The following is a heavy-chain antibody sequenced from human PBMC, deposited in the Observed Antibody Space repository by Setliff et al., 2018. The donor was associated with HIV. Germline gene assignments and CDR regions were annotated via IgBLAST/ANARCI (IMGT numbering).Heavy chain of an antibody. Sequence: GGSLRLSCAASGFTFSSYSMNWVRQAPGKGLEWVSTIGAAGYPTHYAESVKGRFTISKDNSKNTLYLQMSSLRDEDTAVYYCARADSSNWYHVDYWGQGTLVTVSS. J-gene: IGHJ4*02. CDR2: IGAAGYPT. D-gene: IGHD6-13*01. CDR1: GFTFSSYS. V-gene: IGHV3-23*01. CDR3: ARADSSNWYHVDY.